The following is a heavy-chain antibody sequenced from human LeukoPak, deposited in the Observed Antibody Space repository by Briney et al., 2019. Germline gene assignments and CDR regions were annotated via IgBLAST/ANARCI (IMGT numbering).Heavy chain of an antibody. Sequence: SETLSLTCTVSGGSIGSYYWSWIRQPPGKGLEWIGYIYYSGSTNYNPSLKSRVTISVDTSKNQFSLKLSSVTAADTAVYYCARDVAADYGSGSYWDYWGQGTLVTVSS. J-gene: IGHJ4*02. CDR3: ARDVAADYGSGSYWDY. CDR2: IYYSGST. D-gene: IGHD3-10*01. CDR1: GGSIGSYY. V-gene: IGHV4-59*01.